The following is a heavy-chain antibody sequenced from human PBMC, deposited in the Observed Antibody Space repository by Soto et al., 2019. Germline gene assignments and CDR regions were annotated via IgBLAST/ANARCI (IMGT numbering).Heavy chain of an antibody. CDR2: IIPIFGTA. V-gene: IGHV1-69*01. CDR1: GGTFSSYA. J-gene: IGHJ6*02. Sequence: QVKLVQSGAEVKTPGSSVKVSCKASGGTFSSYAISWVRQAPGQGLEWMGGIIPIFGTANYAQKFQGRVTITADESTSTAYMELSSLRSEDTDVYYCARIAGYCSSTSCYAGYYYYCLDVCGQGTTVTVS. CDR3: ARIAGYCSSTSCYAGYYYYCLDV. D-gene: IGHD2-2*01.